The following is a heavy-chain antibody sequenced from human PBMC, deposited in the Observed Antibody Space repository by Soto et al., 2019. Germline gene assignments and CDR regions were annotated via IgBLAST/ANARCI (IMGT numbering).Heavy chain of an antibody. CDR2: IYKSTTT. J-gene: IGHJ5*01. CDR3: ARGRYCLTGRCFPNWSDS. D-gene: IGHD2-15*01. Sequence: SETLSLTCSVSGDSISTVDSFWAWIRQPPGQALEYIGYIYKSTTTYYNPSFESRVAISLDTSKSQFSLTVTPVTAADTAVYFCARGRYCLTGRCFPNWSDSWGQGALVTVSS. CDR1: GDSISTVDSF. V-gene: IGHV4-30-4*01.